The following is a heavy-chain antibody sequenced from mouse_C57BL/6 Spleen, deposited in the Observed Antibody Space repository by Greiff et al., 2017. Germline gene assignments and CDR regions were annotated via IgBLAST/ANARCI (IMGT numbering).Heavy chain of an antibody. D-gene: IGHD2-1*01. J-gene: IGHJ3*01. CDR1: GFTFSSYA. CDR3: ARDGGNWFAY. CDR2: ISDGGSYT. V-gene: IGHV5-4*01. Sequence: EVKLMESGGGLVKPGGSLKLSCAASGFTFSSYAMSWVRQTPEKRLEWVATISDGGSYTYYPDNVKGRFTISRDNAKNNLYLQMSHLKSGDTAMYYCARDGGNWFAYWGQGTLVTVSA.